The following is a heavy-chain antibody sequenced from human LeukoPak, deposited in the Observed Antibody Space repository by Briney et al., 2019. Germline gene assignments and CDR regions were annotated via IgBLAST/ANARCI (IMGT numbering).Heavy chain of an antibody. D-gene: IGHD1-26*01. J-gene: IGHJ4*02. CDR3: ARGLDSGSYATIDY. CDR2: ISSSSSYI. V-gene: IGHV3-21*01. Sequence: GGSLRPSCAASGFTFSSHRMNWVRQAPGKGLEWVSSISSSSSYIYYADSVKGRFTISRDNAKNSLYLQMNSLRAEDTAVYYCARGLDSGSYATIDYWGQGTLVTVSS. CDR1: GFTFSSHR.